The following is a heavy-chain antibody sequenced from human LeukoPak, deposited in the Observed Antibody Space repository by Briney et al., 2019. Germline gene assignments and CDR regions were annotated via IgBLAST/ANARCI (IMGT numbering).Heavy chain of an antibody. CDR1: GDSVSTNSVA. CDR3: ARATRGDTTKSFDL. Sequence: SQTLSLTCAISGDSVSTNSVAWYWIRQSPSRGLEWLGRTHYRSKWYYDYAVSVKSRITINPDTSKNQFSLQLNSVTPEDTAVYYCARATRGDTTKSFDLWGRGTLVTVSS. CDR2: THYRSKWYY. D-gene: IGHD5-18*01. V-gene: IGHV6-1*01. J-gene: IGHJ2*01.